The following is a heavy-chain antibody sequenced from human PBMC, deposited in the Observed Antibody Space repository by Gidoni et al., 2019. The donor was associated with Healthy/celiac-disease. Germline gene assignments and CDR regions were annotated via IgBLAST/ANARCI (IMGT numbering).Heavy chain of an antibody. J-gene: IGHJ4*02. D-gene: IGHD6-19*01. CDR3: AREDVIAVAMD. V-gene: IGHV4-38-2*02. CDR2: IYHSGST. Sequence: QVQLQESGPGLVKPSETLSLTCAVSGYSISSGYYWGWIRQPPGKGLEWIGSIYHSGSTYYNPSLKSRVTISVDTSKNQFSLKLSSVTAADTAVYYCAREDVIAVAMDWGQGTLVTVSS. CDR1: GYSISSGYY.